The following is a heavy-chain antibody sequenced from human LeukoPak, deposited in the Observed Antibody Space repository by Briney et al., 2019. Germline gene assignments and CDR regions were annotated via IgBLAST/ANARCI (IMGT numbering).Heavy chain of an antibody. CDR2: INSDGSST. CDR3: ARVFTRGESDYYILDYYYYYYMDV. Sequence: GGSLRLSCAASGFTFSSYWMHWVRQAPGKGLVWVSRINSDGSSTSYADSVKGRFTISRDNAKDTLYLQMNSLRAEDTAVYYCARVFTRGESDYYILDYYYYYYMDVWGKGTTVTVSS. D-gene: IGHD3-3*01. CDR1: GFTFSSYW. V-gene: IGHV3-74*01. J-gene: IGHJ6*03.